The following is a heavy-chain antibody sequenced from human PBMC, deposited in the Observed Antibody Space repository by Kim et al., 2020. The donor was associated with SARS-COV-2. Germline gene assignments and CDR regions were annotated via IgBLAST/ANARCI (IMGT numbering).Heavy chain of an antibody. Sequence: SVKVSCKASGGTFSSYAISWVRQAPGQGLEWMGGIIPIFGTANYAQKFQGRVTITADKSTSTAYMELSSLRSEDTAVYYCARDGGRYSGYDFDYWGQGTLVTVSS. J-gene: IGHJ4*02. V-gene: IGHV1-69*06. CDR1: GGTFSSYA. CDR3: ARDGGRYSGYDFDY. CDR2: IIPIFGTA. D-gene: IGHD5-12*01.